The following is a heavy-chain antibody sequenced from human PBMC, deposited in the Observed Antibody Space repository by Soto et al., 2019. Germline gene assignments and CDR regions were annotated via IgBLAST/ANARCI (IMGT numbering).Heavy chain of an antibody. CDR1: GGSISNYY. CDR3: ARHLVGSTRGNFDY. CDR2: XYXXGXX. V-gene: IGHV4-59*08. Sequence: SETPSLTCNVSGGSISNYYWTWVRQSPEKGLEXIGXXYXXGXXXXXPXXXSRVTISADTSITTAYLQWSGLRASDTAMYFCARHLVGSTRGNFDYWGQGTLVTVSS. J-gene: IGHJ4*01. D-gene: IGHD2-2*01.